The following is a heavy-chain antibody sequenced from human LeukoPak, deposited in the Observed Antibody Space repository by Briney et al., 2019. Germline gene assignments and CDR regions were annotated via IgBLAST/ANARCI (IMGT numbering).Heavy chain of an antibody. V-gene: IGHV4-30-4*01. CDR2: IYYSGIA. Sequence: PSETLSLTCTVSGVSISSGGYYWSWIRQSPEKGLEWIAYIYYSGIAYYNPSLESRVTISVDTSRNQFSLKLRSVTAADTAVYYRARVVPIVSTAYYFDYWGQGTLVTVSS. D-gene: IGHD5/OR15-5a*01. CDR3: ARVVPIVSTAYYFDY. J-gene: IGHJ4*02. CDR1: GVSISSGGYY.